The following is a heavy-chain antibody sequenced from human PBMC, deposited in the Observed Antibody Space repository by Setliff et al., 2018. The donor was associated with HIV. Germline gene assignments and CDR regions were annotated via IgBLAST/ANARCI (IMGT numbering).Heavy chain of an antibody. CDR2: ISPNLGHT. V-gene: IGHV1-18*01. D-gene: IGHD6-19*01. Sequence: ASVKVSCKASGYTFTTYGISWVRQAPGHGLEWMGWISPNLGHTNYAQNFLGRVTMTIDTSTSRAYMELRSLRSDDTAVYFCARLGSGWSDSYYYAMDIWGQGTTVTVSS. J-gene: IGHJ6*02. CDR3: ARLGSGWSDSYYYAMDI. CDR1: GYTFTTYG.